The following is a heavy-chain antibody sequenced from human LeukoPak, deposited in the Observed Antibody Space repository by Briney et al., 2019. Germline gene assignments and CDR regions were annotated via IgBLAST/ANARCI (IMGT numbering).Heavy chain of an antibody. D-gene: IGHD1-20*01. CDR2: ISGRGVST. CDR1: GFTFSTYA. Sequence: GGSLRLSCAASGFTFSTYAMSWVRQAPGRGLEWVSAISGRGVSTSYADSVRGRFTISRDNSKNTLYLQMNSLRAEDTAVYYCAKAASGNWNDVSDYWGQGTLVTVSS. CDR3: AKAASGNWNDVSDY. V-gene: IGHV3-23*01. J-gene: IGHJ4*02.